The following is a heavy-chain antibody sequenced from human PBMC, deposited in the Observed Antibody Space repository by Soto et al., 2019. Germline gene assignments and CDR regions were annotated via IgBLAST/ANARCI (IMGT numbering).Heavy chain of an antibody. CDR2: IYPGDSDT. D-gene: IGHD2-2*01. CDR3: ARHLGYCSSTSCRLNYYGMDV. CDR1: GYSFNSYW. V-gene: IGHV5-51*01. J-gene: IGHJ6*02. Sequence: PGESLKISCKGSGYSFNSYWIGWVRQMPGKGLEWMGIIYPGDSDTRYSPSFQGQVTISADKSISTAYLQWSSLKASDTAMYYCARHLGYCSSTSCRLNYYGMDVWGQGTTVTVSS.